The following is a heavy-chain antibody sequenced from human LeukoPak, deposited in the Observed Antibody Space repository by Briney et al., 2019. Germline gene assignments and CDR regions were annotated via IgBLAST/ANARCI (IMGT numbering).Heavy chain of an antibody. Sequence: PSETLSLTCTVSGDSISSSSYYWGWIRQPPGKGLEWIGDIYYSGSTYYNPSLKSRVTISVDTSKNQFSLKLSSVTAADTAVYYCAGGVSSLWSYWGQGTLVTVSS. D-gene: IGHD3-16*01. J-gene: IGHJ4*02. CDR2: IYYSGST. V-gene: IGHV4-39*07. CDR3: AGGVSSLWSY. CDR1: GDSISSSSYY.